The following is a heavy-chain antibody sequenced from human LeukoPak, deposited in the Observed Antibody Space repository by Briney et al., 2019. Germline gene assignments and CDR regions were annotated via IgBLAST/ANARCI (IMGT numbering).Heavy chain of an antibody. Sequence: GGSLRLSCAASGFNFNDFGMSWVRQAPGKGLEWVSFISSASSYIYYADSVKGRFTISRDNAKNSLFLQMNTLRAEDTAMYYCARGEGVYSVKWGQGTLVTVSS. CDR2: ISSASSYI. D-gene: IGHD6-13*01. CDR3: ARGEGVYSVK. CDR1: GFNFNDFG. V-gene: IGHV3-21*01. J-gene: IGHJ4*02.